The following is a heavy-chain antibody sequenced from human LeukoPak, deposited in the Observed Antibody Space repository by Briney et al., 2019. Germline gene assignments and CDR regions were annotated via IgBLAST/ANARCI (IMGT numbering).Heavy chain of an antibody. D-gene: IGHD1-26*01. CDR2: ITTSSTYI. V-gene: IGHV3-21*01. CDR3: ARDPYSGSYGDYYYYYMDV. J-gene: IGHJ6*03. CDR1: GFTFSNYN. Sequence: GGSLRLSCEASGFTFSNYNMNWVRQAPGKGLEWVSSITTSSTYIYYADSVKGRFTISRGNAKNSLYLQMNSLRAEDTAVYYCARDPYSGSYGDYYYYYMDVWGKGTTVTISS.